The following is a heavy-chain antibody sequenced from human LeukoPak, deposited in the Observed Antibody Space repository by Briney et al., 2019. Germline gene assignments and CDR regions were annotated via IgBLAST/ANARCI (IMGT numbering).Heavy chain of an antibody. CDR1: VDSISSGVYS. CDR3: ARDLEMGRPVYFDY. D-gene: IGHD5-24*01. Sequence: PSEALSLTCAVSVDSISSGVYSWSWLRQPPGKGVEWIGYIFHSGNTYSNPSLKSRLTISVDTSKNQFSLKLTSVTAADTAVYYCARDLEMGRPVYFDYWGQGTLVTVSS. V-gene: IGHV4-30-2*01. J-gene: IGHJ4*02. CDR2: IFHSGNT.